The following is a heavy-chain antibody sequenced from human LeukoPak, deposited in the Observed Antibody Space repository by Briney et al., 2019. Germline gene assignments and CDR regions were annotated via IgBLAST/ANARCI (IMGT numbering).Heavy chain of an antibody. CDR2: ISHSGSI. Sequence: SGTLSLTCAVSGDSISSNNWWPWVRQPPGKGLEWIGEISHSGSIRYNPSLGSRVTISVDTSKNQFSLKLSSVTAADTAVYFCARVPGTTPFDYWGQGTLVTVSS. V-gene: IGHV4-4*02. CDR3: ARVPGTTPFDY. D-gene: IGHD1-1*01. CDR1: GDSISSNNW. J-gene: IGHJ4*02.